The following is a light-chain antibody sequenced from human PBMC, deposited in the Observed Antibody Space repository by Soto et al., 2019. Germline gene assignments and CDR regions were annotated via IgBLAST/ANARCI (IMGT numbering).Light chain of an antibody. J-gene: IGKJ4*01. CDR1: QDISNY. CDR3: QQYDNLPS. V-gene: IGKV1-33*01. Sequence: DIQMTQAPSSLSASVGGRVTITCQASQDISNYLNWYQQKPGKAPKLLIYDASNLETGVPSRFSGSGSGTDFTFTISSLQPEDIATYYCQQYDNLPSFGGGTKVDIK. CDR2: DAS.